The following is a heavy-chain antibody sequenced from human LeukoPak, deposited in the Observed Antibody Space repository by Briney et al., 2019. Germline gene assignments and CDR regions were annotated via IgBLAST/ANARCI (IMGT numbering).Heavy chain of an antibody. D-gene: IGHD5-12*01. CDR1: GGSISSYY. Sequence: KPSETLSLTCAVSGGSISSYYWIWIRQPPGKGLEWIGYIYYNGITNYNPSLKSRVTISVATSKNQFSLKLSSVTAADTAVYYCARHLYSGYERVFDYWGQGTLVTVSS. V-gene: IGHV4-59*08. J-gene: IGHJ4*02. CDR3: ARHLYSGYERVFDY. CDR2: IYYNGIT.